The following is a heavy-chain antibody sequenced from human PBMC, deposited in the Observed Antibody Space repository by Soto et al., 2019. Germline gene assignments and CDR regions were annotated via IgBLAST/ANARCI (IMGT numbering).Heavy chain of an antibody. CDR3: ARDIVVVPAGWWFDP. J-gene: IGHJ5*02. CDR1: GYTFTSYG. D-gene: IGHD2-2*01. V-gene: IGHV1-18*01. CDR2: ISAYNGNT. Sequence: ASVTVSCQASGYTFTSYGISWVRQAPGQGLEWMGWISAYNGNTNYAQKLQGRVTMTTDTSTSTAYMELRSLRSDDTAVYYCARDIVVVPAGWWFDPWGQGTLVTVSS.